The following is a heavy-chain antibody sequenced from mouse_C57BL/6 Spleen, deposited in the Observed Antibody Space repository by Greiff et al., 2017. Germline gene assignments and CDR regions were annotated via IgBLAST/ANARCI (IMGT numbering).Heavy chain of an antibody. CDR3: ARHRFFDY. Sequence: QVQLQQPGAELVMPGASVKLSCKASGYTFTSYWMHWVEQRPGQGLEWIGEIDPSDSYTNYNQKFKGKSTLTVDKSSSTAYMQLSSLTSEDSAVYYCARHRFFDYWGQGTTLTVSS. V-gene: IGHV1-69*01. J-gene: IGHJ2*01. CDR1: GYTFTSYW. CDR2: IDPSDSYT.